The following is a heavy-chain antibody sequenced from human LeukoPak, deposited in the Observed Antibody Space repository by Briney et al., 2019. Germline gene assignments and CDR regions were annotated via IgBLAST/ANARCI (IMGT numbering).Heavy chain of an antibody. CDR3: AKEIYCTATTCQGNDAFHI. J-gene: IGHJ3*02. CDR2: IRYDGTTT. CDR1: GLTFSNFG. V-gene: IGHV3-30*02. Sequence: GGSLRLSCAASGLTFSNFGMHWVRQAPGKGLEWVTFIRYDGTTTYYADSVKGRFTVSRDNSKNTLYLQMSSLKAEDTAVYYCAKEIYCTATTCQGNDAFHIWGQGTVVTVSS. D-gene: IGHD2-8*02.